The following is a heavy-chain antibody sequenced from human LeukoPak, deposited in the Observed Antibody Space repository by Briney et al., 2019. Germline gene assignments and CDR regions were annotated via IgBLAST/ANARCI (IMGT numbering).Heavy chain of an antibody. J-gene: IGHJ5*02. Sequence: VKVSCKASGYTFTSYGISWVRQAPGQGLEWMGWISAYNGNTNYAQKLQGRVTMTTDTSTSTAYMELRSLRSDDTAVYYCARVVGAYCGGDCSTGWFDPWGQGTLVTVSS. V-gene: IGHV1-18*01. CDR3: ARVVGAYCGGDCSTGWFDP. CDR2: ISAYNGNT. D-gene: IGHD2-21*02. CDR1: GYTFTSYG.